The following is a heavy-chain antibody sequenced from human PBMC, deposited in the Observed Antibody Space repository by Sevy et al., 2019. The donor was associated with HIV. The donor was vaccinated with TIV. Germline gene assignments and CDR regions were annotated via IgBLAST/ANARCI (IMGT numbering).Heavy chain of an antibody. CDR2: IGTNGDGR. Sequence: GGSLRLSCVASGFTFSSHAMNWVRQVPGKGLEWVSSIGTNGDGRYYADSVKGRFTISRDNSKSTLYLQMNSLRAEDTALYYCSKPIYFYDNSGYSGDYWVQGIRVTVSS. CDR1: GFTFSSHA. V-gene: IGHV3-23*01. D-gene: IGHD3-22*01. CDR3: SKPIYFYDNSGYSGDY. J-gene: IGHJ4*02.